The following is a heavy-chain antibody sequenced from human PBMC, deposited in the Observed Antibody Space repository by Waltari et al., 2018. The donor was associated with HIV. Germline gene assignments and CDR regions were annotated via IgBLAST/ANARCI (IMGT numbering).Heavy chain of an antibody. CDR1: GLTVSSNY. J-gene: IGHJ6*02. D-gene: IGHD1-26*01. Sequence: EVQLVESGGGLIEPGGSLRLSCAASGLTVSSNYMSWVRQAPGKGLEWVSVIYSGGSRYYEDSVKGRFTISRDNSKNTLSLHMNSLGPEDTAVYYCARDPRSSGYYGMDVWGQGTTVTVSS. CDR2: IYSGGSR. V-gene: IGHV3-53*01. CDR3: ARDPRSSGYYGMDV.